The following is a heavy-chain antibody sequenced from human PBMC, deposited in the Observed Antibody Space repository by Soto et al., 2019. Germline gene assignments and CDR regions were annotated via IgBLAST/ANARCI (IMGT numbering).Heavy chain of an antibody. D-gene: IGHD3-22*01. J-gene: IGHJ5*02. Sequence: SSETLSLTCTVSGGSVTNSGYYWGWIRQPPGKGLEWIGYIHDSGDSYYNPSLKSRVTISVDTSKNQFSLKVTSMTAADTAMYFCVWARGRASGVYDSLFDRWGQGNLVTVSS. CDR2: IHDSGDS. V-gene: IGHV4-30-4*08. CDR1: GGSVTNSGYY. CDR3: VWARGRASGVYDSLFDR.